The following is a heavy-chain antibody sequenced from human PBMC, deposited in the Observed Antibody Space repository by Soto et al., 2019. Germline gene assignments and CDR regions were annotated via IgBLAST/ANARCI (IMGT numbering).Heavy chain of an antibody. CDR1: GIPFSRYA. Sequence: GAPILPCAPSGIPFSRYAMSWVRQAPGKGLGWVSAISGSGGSTYYADSVKGRFTISRDNSKNTLYLQMNSLRAEDTAVYYCAKDLAVGIVVVPAAKEYYYYYYGMDVWGQGTTVTVSS. V-gene: IGHV3-23*01. CDR2: ISGSGGST. J-gene: IGHJ6*02. D-gene: IGHD2-2*01. CDR3: AKDLAVGIVVVPAAKEYYYYYYGMDV.